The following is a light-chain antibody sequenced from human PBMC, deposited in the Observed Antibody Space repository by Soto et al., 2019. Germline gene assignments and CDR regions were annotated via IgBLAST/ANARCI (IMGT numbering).Light chain of an antibody. CDR1: SSDVGGYSF. J-gene: IGLJ2*01. CDR2: DVT. CDR3: SSYTSSSTLV. V-gene: IGLV2-14*01. Sequence: QSALTQPASVSGSPGQPITISCTGTSSDVGGYSFVSWYQQHPGKAPKLMIYDVTNRPSGVSNRFSGSKSGNTASLTISGLQAEDEADYYCSSYTSSSTLVFGGGTKLTVX.